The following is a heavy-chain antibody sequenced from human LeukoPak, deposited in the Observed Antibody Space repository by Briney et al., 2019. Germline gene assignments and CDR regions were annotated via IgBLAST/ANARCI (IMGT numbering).Heavy chain of an antibody. J-gene: IGHJ5*02. V-gene: IGHV4-30-2*01. Sequence: SETLSLTCAVSGGSISSGGYSWSWIRQPPGKGLEWIGYIYHSGSTYYNPSLKSRVTISVDRSKNQFSLKLSSVTAADTAVYYSARGQDWFDPWGQGTLVTVSS. CDR2: IYHSGST. CDR3: ARGQDWFDP. CDR1: GGSISSGGYS.